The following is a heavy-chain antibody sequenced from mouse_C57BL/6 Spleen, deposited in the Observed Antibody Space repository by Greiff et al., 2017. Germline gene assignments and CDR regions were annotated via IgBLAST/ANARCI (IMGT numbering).Heavy chain of an antibody. Sequence: EVKLVESGGGLVKPGGSLKLSCAASGFTFSDYGMHWVRQAPEKGLEWVAYISSGSSTIYYADTVKGRFTISRDNAKNTLFLQMTSLRSEDTAMYYCAREEVLLRAMYYWGQGNSVTVSS. CDR3: AREEVLLRAMYY. CDR1: GFTFSDYG. V-gene: IGHV5-17*01. J-gene: IGHJ4*01. D-gene: IGHD1-1*01. CDR2: ISSGSSTI.